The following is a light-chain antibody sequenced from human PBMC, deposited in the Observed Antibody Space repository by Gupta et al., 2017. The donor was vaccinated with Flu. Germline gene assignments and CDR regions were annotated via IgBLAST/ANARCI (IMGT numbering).Light chain of an antibody. CDR3: MQGAHGPWA. Sequence: DVGLTQSPLSLSVTLGQWASISCRSSQGRVDSDGNAYLHWFQQGKGQAARRLIYQVTKRDSGVPDRFSGSGSGTDFTLTISRVDAEDVGGYFCMQGAHGPWAFGQGTKLEIK. J-gene: IGKJ1*01. CDR2: QVT. CDR1: QGRVDSDGNAY. V-gene: IGKV2-30*01.